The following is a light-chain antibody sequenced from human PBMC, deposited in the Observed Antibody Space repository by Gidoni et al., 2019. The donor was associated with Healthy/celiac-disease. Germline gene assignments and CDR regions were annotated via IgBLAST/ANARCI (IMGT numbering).Light chain of an antibody. CDR1: QSVLYSSNNKNY. V-gene: IGKV4-1*01. CDR2: WAS. CDR3: QQYYSTPPMYT. J-gene: IGKJ2*01. Sequence: ATINCKSSQSVLYSSNNKNYLAWYQQKPGQTPKLLIYWASTRESGVPDRFSGSGSGTDFTLTISSLQAEDVAVYYCQQYYSTPPMYTFGQGTKLEIK.